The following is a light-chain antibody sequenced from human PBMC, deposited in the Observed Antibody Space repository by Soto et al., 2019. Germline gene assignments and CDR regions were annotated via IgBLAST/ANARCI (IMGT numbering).Light chain of an antibody. CDR3: LQSIRLPYT. V-gene: IGKV2D-29*01. CDR2: EVS. Sequence: DVVLTQTPLSLSVTPGQPASISCKSSQTLLRSDCRTSLDWFLQRPVLPPQHLISEVSNRFSGVPYKFSGSWSGTDFTLKISRVEAEDIGVYYCLQSIRLPYTFGQGTTLAIK. J-gene: IGKJ2*01. CDR1: QTLLRSDCRTS.